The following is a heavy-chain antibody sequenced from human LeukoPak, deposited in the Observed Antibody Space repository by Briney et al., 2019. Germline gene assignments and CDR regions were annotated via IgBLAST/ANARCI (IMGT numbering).Heavy chain of an antibody. CDR2: MNPNSGNT. CDR3: ARALPTSFGYCSGGSCYWFDP. CDR1: GYTFTSYD. V-gene: IGHV1-8*03. Sequence: ASVKVSCKASGYTFTSYDINWVRQATGQGLEWMGWMNPNSGNTGYAQKFQGRVTITRNTSISTAYMELSSLRSEDTAVYYYARALPTSFGYCSGGSCYWFDPWGQGTLVTVSS. J-gene: IGHJ5*02. D-gene: IGHD2-15*01.